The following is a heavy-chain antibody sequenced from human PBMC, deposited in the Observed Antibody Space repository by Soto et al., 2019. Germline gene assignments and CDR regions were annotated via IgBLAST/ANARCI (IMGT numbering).Heavy chain of an antibody. V-gene: IGHV3-74*01. CDR3: SRVGGSTWH. CDR2: INSDGSST. CDR1: GFTFSSYW. Sequence: TGGSLRLSCAASGFTFSSYWMHWVRQAPGKGLVWVSRINSDGSSTNYADLVKGRFTISRDNAKNTLYLQMNSLRVEDTAVYYCSRVGGSTWHWGQGTLVTVSS. D-gene: IGHD1-26*01. J-gene: IGHJ4*02.